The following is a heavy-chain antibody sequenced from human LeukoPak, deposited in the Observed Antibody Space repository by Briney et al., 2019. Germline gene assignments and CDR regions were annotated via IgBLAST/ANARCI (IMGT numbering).Heavy chain of an antibody. CDR1: GFTFSSYA. V-gene: IGHV3-30-3*01. D-gene: IGHD2-21*01. CDR2: ISYDGSNK. J-gene: IGHJ6*03. Sequence: PGGSLRLSCAASGFTFSSYAMHWVRQAPGKGLEWVAVISYDGSNKYYADSVKGRFTISRDNSKNTLYLQMNSLRAEDTAVYYCARDCGGDCYRYYYYYMDVWGKGTTVTVSS. CDR3: ARDCGGDCYRYYYYYMDV.